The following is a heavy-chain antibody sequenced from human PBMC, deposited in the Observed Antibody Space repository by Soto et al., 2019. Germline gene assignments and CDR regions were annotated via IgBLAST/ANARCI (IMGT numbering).Heavy chain of an antibody. Sequence: VSVKVSCTSSGYTFTVYAMYWVRQAPGQRLEWMGWINAGNGNTKYSQKFQGRVTITRDTSASTAYMELSSLRSEDTAVYYCARRSSSWYFDYWGQGTLVTVSS. V-gene: IGHV1-3*01. CDR1: GYTFTVYA. D-gene: IGHD6-13*01. J-gene: IGHJ4*02. CDR3: ARRSSSWYFDY. CDR2: INAGNGNT.